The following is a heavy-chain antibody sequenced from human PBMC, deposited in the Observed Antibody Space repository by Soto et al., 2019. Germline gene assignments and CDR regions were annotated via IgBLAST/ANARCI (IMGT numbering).Heavy chain of an antibody. Sequence: ASVKVSCKASGYTFTSYAMHWVRQAPGQRLESMGWINAGNGNTKYSQKFQGRVTITRDTSASTAYMELSSLRSEDTAVYYCARVIGGLYYFDYWGQGTLVTVSS. CDR1: GYTFTSYA. D-gene: IGHD3-16*01. J-gene: IGHJ4*02. V-gene: IGHV1-3*01. CDR2: INAGNGNT. CDR3: ARVIGGLYYFDY.